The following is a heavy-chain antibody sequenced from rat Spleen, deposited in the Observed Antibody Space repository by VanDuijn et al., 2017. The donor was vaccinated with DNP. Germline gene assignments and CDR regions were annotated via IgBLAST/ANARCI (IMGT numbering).Heavy chain of an antibody. CDR2: IWSGGST. Sequence: VQLVESGGGLVQPGRSLKLSCAVSGFTFSDYYMAWVRQPPGKGLEWIGAIWSGGSTDYNSALKSLLSISRDTSKSQIFLKMNSLQTEDTAIYFCTRSNSGYYVVDAWGQGTSVTVSS. J-gene: IGHJ4*01. V-gene: IGHV2-15*01. CDR1: GFTFSDYY. CDR3: TRSNSGYYVVDA. D-gene: IGHD4-3*01.